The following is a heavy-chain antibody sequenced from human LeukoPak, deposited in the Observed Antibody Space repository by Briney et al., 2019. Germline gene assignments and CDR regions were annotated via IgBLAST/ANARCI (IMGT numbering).Heavy chain of an antibody. D-gene: IGHD6-13*01. V-gene: IGHV3-23*01. CDR1: RFTFSSYA. J-gene: IGHJ4*02. CDR2: ISDSGGST. Sequence: PGGSLRLSCAASRFTFSSYAMSWVRQAPGKGLEWVSAISDSGGSTYYADSVKGRFTISRDNSKNTLYLQMNSLRAEDTAVYYCAKRHFRESSSWYGSYYFDYWGQGTLVTVSS. CDR3: AKRHFRESSSWYGSYYFDY.